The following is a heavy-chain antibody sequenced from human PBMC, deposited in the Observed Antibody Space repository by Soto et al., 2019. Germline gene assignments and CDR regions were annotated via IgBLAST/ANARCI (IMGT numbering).Heavy chain of an antibody. Sequence: EVQLLESGGGLVQPGGSLRLSCAASGFTFSSYAMSWVRQAPGKGLEWVSAISGSGGSTYYADSVKGRFTISRDNSKNTLYLQMNSLKAEDTGVYYCAVDGSGSYSVFYYYCMDVWGKGTTVTVSS. CDR2: ISGSGGST. J-gene: IGHJ6*03. V-gene: IGHV3-23*01. CDR1: GFTFSSYA. CDR3: AVDGSGSYSVFYYYCMDV. D-gene: IGHD3-10*01.